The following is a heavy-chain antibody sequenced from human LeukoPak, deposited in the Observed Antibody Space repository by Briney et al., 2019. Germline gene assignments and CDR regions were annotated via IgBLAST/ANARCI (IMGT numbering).Heavy chain of an antibody. CDR3: ARDNGSFDF. J-gene: IGHJ4*02. CDR2: IKKDGSEK. Sequence: PGGSLRLSCAASGFTFSNNWMSWVRQAPGKGLECVANIKKDGSEKYYINSVKGRFTISRDNAKNSLYLQMNSLRAEDTAVYYCARDNGSFDFWGQGTLVTVSS. V-gene: IGHV3-7*01. CDR1: GFTFSNNW. D-gene: IGHD2-8*01.